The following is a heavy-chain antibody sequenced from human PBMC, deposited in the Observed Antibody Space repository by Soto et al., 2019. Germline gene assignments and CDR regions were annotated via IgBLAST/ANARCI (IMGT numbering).Heavy chain of an antibody. CDR2: ISVDAGTT. CDR1: GRTFSGYP. CDR3: AKDGIRGIHFDN. J-gene: IGHJ4*02. V-gene: IGHV3-23*01. Sequence: PGGSLRLSCVASGRTFSGYPMSWVRQAPGKGLQWVSSISVDAGTTYYADSVKGRFTISRDNSKNTLYLQTNSLRAGDTAVYYCAKDGIRGIHFDNWGQGTLVTVSS.